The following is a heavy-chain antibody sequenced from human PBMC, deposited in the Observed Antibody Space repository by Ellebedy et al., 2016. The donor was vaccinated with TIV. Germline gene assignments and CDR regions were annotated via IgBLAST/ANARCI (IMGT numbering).Heavy chain of an antibody. CDR1: GFTFSDYY. J-gene: IGHJ3*02. CDR3: ARIGVGGLNDAFDM. CDR2: ISSSDSII. Sequence: GESLKISCAASGFTFSDYYMSWIRQAPGKGLEWVSYISSSDSIIYYADSVKGRFTISRDNAKNSLYLQMNSLRADDTAVYYCARIGVGGLNDAFDMWGQGTMVTVSS. D-gene: IGHD1-26*01. V-gene: IGHV3-11*04.